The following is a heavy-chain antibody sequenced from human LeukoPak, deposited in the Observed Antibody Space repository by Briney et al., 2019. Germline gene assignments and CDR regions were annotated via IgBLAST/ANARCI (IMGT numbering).Heavy chain of an antibody. J-gene: IGHJ4*02. CDR3: ARDPYYYDSSGYYIRYFDY. CDR2: INPSGGST. V-gene: IGHV1-46*01. CDR1: GYTFTSHY. D-gene: IGHD3-22*01. Sequence: ASVKVSCKASGYTFTSHYMHWVRQAPGQGLEWMGIINPSGGSTSYAQKFQGRVTMTRDTSTSTVYMELSSLRSEDTAVYYCARDPYYYDSSGYYIRYFDYWGQGTLVTVSS.